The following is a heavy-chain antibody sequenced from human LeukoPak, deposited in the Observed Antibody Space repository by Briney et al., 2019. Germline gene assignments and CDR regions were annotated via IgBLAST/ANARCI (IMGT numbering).Heavy chain of an antibody. V-gene: IGHV1-18*01. CDR1: GYTFTSYG. J-gene: IGHJ4*02. CDR2: ISAYNGNT. CDR3: ASSEHGGIRVGATGLFYFDY. D-gene: IGHD1-26*01. Sequence: ASVKVSCKASGYTFTSYGISWVRQAPGQGLEWMGWISAYNGNTNYAQKLQGRVTMTTDTSTSTAYMELRSLRSDDTAVYYCASSEHGGIRVGATGLFYFDYWGQGTLVTVSS.